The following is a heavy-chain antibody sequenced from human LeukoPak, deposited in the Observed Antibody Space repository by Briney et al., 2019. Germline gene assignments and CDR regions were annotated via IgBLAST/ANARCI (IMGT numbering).Heavy chain of an antibody. CDR1: GGSISSSSYY. CDR3: ARDPYSSSWFTSFYYFDY. D-gene: IGHD6-13*01. V-gene: IGHV4-39*07. CDR2: IYYSGST. J-gene: IGHJ4*02. Sequence: SETLSLTCTVSGGSISSSSYYWGWIRQPPGKGLEWIGSIYYSGSTYYNPSLKSRVTISVDTSKNQFSLKLSSVTAADTAVYYCARDPYSSSWFTSFYYFDYWGQGTLVTVSS.